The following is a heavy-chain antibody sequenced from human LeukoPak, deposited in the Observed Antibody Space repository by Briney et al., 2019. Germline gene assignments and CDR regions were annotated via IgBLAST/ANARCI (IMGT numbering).Heavy chain of an antibody. J-gene: IGHJ4*02. CDR1: GSTSSRYY. CDR3: ASAAGWESAY. V-gene: IGHV3-7*01. Sequence: GGSLSLSCAASGSTSSRYYISWVRQTPEKGLEWVANINQDGSEKNYVDSVKGRFTISRDNAKNSLYLQMNSLRAEDTAVYYCASAAGWESAYWGQGTLVTVSS. D-gene: IGHD1-26*01. CDR2: INQDGSEK.